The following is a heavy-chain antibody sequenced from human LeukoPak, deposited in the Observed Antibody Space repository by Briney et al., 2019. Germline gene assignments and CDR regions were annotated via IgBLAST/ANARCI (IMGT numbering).Heavy chain of an antibody. CDR2: ISYDGSNK. J-gene: IGHJ6*03. CDR1: GFTFSSYS. CDR3: ARDHWFGIVVVPAANYYYMDV. Sequence: GGSLRLSCAASGFTFSSYSMNWVRQAPGKGLEWVAVISYDGSNKYYADSVKGRFTISRDNSKNTLYLQMNSLRAEDTAVYYCARDHWFGIVVVPAANYYYMDVWGKGTTVTVSS. V-gene: IGHV3-30*05. D-gene: IGHD2-2*01.